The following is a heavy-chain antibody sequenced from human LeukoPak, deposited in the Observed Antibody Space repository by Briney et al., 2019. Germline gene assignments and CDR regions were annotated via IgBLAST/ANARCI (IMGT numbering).Heavy chain of an antibody. CDR3: ARFEGACSGGSCYSDY. CDR2: IYPGDSDT. D-gene: IGHD2-15*01. Sequence: PGESLKISCKASGYSFTSYWIGWVRQMPGKGLEWMGIIYPGDSDTRYSPSFQGQVTISADKSINTAYLQWNSLKASDTAMYYCARFEGACSGGSCYSDYWGQGTLVTVSS. V-gene: IGHV5-51*01. CDR1: GYSFTSYW. J-gene: IGHJ4*02.